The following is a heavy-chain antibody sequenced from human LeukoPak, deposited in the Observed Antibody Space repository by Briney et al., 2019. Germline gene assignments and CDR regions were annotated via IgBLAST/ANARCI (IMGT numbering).Heavy chain of an antibody. D-gene: IGHD3-22*01. Sequence: SETLSLTCTVSGYSISSVYYWGWIRQPPGKGLEWIGSIYHSGSTYYNPSLKSRVTISVDTSKNQFSLKLSSVTAAETAVYYCARERDMIIVVNDAFDIWGQGTMVTVSS. CDR1: GYSISSVYY. J-gene: IGHJ3*02. CDR3: ARERDMIIVVNDAFDI. CDR2: IYHSGST. V-gene: IGHV4-38-2*02.